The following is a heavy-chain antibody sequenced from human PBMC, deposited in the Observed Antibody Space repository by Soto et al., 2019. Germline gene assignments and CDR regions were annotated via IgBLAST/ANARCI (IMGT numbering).Heavy chain of an antibody. CDR2: ISCYNGKT. CDR1: GYSFTAYG. J-gene: IGHJ6*02. D-gene: IGHD3-3*01. CDR3: ARDAPPPELRFLEWHNYDYNGMDV. V-gene: IGHV1-18*01. Sequence: QVQVVQSGDEVKETGASVRVSCKTSGYSFTAYGIIWVRQAPGQGLEWMGWISCYNGKTKYAQKVQGRVTMTTDTSTSTAYMEGRSLRSDETAIYYCARDAPPPELRFLEWHNYDYNGMDVWGQGTTVTVSS.